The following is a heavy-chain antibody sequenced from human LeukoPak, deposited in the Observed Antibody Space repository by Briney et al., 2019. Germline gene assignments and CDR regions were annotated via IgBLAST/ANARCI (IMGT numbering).Heavy chain of an antibody. D-gene: IGHD6-19*01. CDR2: ISNDGSDK. CDR3: ARDGGYSRGWTYGAGDY. CDR1: GYTLSIYV. Sequence: PGRSLRLSCAASGYTLSIYVMHWVRQAPGKGLECVAVISNDGSDKYYADSVKGRFTISRDNSKNTLYLQMNSLRAEDTALYYCARDGGYSRGWTYGAGDYWGQGTLVTVSS. V-gene: IGHV3-30*04. J-gene: IGHJ4*02.